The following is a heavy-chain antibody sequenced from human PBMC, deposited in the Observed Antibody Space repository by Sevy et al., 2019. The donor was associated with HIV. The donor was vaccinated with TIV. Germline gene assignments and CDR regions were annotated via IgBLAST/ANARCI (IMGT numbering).Heavy chain of an antibody. J-gene: IGHJ4*02. D-gene: IGHD1-26*01. Sequence: SETLSLTCAVYGGSFSGYYWSWIRQPPGKGLEWIGEINHSGSTNYNPSLKSRVTRSVDTSKNQISLKRSSVTAADTAVYYCAAVPWGGELLAIDYWGQGTLVTVSS. CDR3: AAVPWGGELLAIDY. CDR1: GGSFSGYY. CDR2: INHSGST. V-gene: IGHV4-34*01.